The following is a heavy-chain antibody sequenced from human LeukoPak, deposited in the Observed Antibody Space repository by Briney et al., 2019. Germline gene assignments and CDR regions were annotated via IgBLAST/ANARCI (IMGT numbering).Heavy chain of an antibody. Sequence: GGSLRLSCAASGFTFSSYSMNWVRQAPGKGLEWVSSISSSSSYIYYADSVKGRFTISRDNAKNSLYLQMNSLRAEDTAVYYCATDFSWNHVFDYWGQGTLVTVSS. CDR2: ISSSSSYI. CDR1: GFTFSSYS. J-gene: IGHJ4*02. CDR3: ATDFSWNHVFDY. V-gene: IGHV3-21*01. D-gene: IGHD1-14*01.